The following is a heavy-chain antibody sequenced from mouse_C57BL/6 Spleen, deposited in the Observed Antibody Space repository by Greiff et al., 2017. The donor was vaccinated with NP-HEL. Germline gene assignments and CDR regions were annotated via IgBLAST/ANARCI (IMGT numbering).Heavy chain of an antibody. J-gene: IGHJ4*01. Sequence: QVQLQQPGAELVRPGSSVKLSCKASGYTFTSYWMDWVKQRPGQGLEWIGNIYPSDSETHYNQKFKDKATLTVDKSSSTAYMQLSSLTSEDSAVYYCARWRGSYYAMDYWGQGTSVTVSS. V-gene: IGHV1-61*01. CDR1: GYTFTSYW. CDR3: ARWRGSYYAMDY. CDR2: IYPSDSET.